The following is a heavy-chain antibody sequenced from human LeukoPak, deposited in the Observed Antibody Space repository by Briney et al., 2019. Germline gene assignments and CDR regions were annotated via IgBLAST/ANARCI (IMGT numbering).Heavy chain of an antibody. CDR2: IDSSSAYI. CDR3: ARDTSQSNTVTYFDY. J-gene: IGHJ4*02. CDR1: GLTFSSSG. D-gene: IGHD4-11*01. V-gene: IGHV3-21*01. Sequence: GGSLRLSCAASGLTFSSSGMSWVRQAPGKGLEWVSFIDSSSAYIYYADSVKGRFTISRDNAKNSLYLQMNSLRAEDTAVYYCARDTSQSNTVTYFDYWGQGTLVTVSS.